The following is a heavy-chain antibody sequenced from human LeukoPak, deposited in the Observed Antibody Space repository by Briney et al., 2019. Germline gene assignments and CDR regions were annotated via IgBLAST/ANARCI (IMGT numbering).Heavy chain of an antibody. CDR3: APSGEDYFDY. CDR2: INPNSGGT. CDR1: GYTFTGYP. Sequence: ASVKVSCKASGYTFTGYPMHWVRQAPGQGLEWMGWINPNSGGTNYAQNFQGRVTMTRDTSISTAYMELNRLTSDDTAVYFCAPSGEDYFDYWGQGTLLTVSS. V-gene: IGHV1-2*02. D-gene: IGHD3-3*01. J-gene: IGHJ4*02.